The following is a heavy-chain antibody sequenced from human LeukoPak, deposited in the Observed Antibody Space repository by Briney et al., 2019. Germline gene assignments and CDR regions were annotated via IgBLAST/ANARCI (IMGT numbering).Heavy chain of an antibody. Sequence: GESLKISCKGSGYSFTSYWVGWVRQMPGKRLVWMGIIYPGDSETRYSPSFQGQVTISADKSINTAYLQWSRLKASDTAMYYCARQLNRGYYDSSGSLDYWGQGTLVTVSS. D-gene: IGHD3-22*01. V-gene: IGHV5-51*01. CDR3: ARQLNRGYYDSSGSLDY. J-gene: IGHJ4*02. CDR1: GYSFTSYW. CDR2: IYPGDSET.